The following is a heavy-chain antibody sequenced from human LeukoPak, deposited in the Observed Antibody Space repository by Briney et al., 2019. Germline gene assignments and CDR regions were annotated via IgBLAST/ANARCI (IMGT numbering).Heavy chain of an antibody. V-gene: IGHV4-34*01. Sequence: PSETLSLTCAVYGGSFSGYYWSWIRQPPGKGLEWIGEINHSGSTNYNPSLKRRVTISVDTSKNQFSLKLSSVTAADTAVYYCARHLGYCSSTSCYNYYFDYWGQGTLVTVSS. CDR2: INHSGST. D-gene: IGHD2-2*02. CDR1: GGSFSGYY. J-gene: IGHJ4*02. CDR3: ARHLGYCSSTSCYNYYFDY.